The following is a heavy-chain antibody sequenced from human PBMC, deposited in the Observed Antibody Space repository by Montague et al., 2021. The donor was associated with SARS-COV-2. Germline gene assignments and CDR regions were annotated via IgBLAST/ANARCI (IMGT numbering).Heavy chain of an antibody. CDR1: GGSISSFY. V-gene: IGHV4-59*08. Sequence: SETLSLTCTVSGGSISSFYWSWFRQPPGKGLEWIGYISDSGSTNYNPSLTSRVTMSVDTSKNQFSLKVNSVTAADTAVYYCARHYRATVPAVHWGQGTLVTVSS. J-gene: IGHJ4*02. CDR2: ISDSGST. D-gene: IGHD2-15*01. CDR3: ARHYRATVPAVH.